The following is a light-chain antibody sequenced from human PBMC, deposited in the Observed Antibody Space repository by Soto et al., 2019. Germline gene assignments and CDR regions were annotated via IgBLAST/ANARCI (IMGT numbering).Light chain of an antibody. Sequence: PGERATLSCRASQSVSSYLAWYQQKPGQAPRLLIYDASNRATGIPARFSGDGSGTDFTLTIDNLEPEDFAIYYCQQRSNWPPITFGQGTRLEIK. V-gene: IGKV3-11*01. CDR1: QSVSSY. CDR3: QQRSNWPPIT. CDR2: DAS. J-gene: IGKJ5*01.